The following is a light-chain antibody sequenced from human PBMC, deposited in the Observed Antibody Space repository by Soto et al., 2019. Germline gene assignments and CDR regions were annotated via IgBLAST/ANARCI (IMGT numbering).Light chain of an antibody. CDR1: QSVSSN. V-gene: IGKV3D-15*01. J-gene: IGKJ4*01. Sequence: EIVMTQSPATLSVSPGERATLSCRASQSVSSNLAWYQQKPGQAPRLLIYGASNRATGIPDRFSGSGSGTDFTLTISSLQSEDFAVYSCQQYGDWPGAFGGGTKVDIK. CDR3: QQYGDWPGA. CDR2: GAS.